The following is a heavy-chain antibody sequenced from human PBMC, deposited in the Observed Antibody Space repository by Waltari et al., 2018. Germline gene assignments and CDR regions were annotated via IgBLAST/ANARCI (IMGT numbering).Heavy chain of an antibody. CDR3: ARGDTSNWFASYFDF. CDR1: GFGFSGSV. J-gene: IGHJ4*02. Sequence: EVQLVESGGDLVQPGGSLKLSCAASGFGFSGSVMHWVRQTSGKGLEGFGRIRSKPNNYPTSYAASVNGRFTISRDDSKSTAYLQMNSLKTEDTAVYYCARGDTSNWFASYFDFWGQGILVSVSS. CDR2: IRSKPNNYPT. V-gene: IGHV3-73*02. D-gene: IGHD3-10*01.